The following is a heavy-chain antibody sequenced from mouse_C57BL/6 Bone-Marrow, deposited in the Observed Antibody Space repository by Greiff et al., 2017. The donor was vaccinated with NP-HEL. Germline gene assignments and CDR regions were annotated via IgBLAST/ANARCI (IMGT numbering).Heavy chain of an antibody. CDR1: GFTFSDYG. D-gene: IGHD1-1*01. V-gene: IGHV5-17*01. CDR2: ISSGSSTI. J-gene: IGHJ1*03. CDR3: ARTPYYGSSYHWYFDV. Sequence: EVMLVESGGGLVKPGGSLKLSCAASGFTFSDYGMHWVRQAPEKGLEWVAYISSGSSTIYYADTVKGRFTISRDNAKNTLFLQMTSLRSKGTAMYYCARTPYYGSSYHWYFDVWGTGTTVTVSS.